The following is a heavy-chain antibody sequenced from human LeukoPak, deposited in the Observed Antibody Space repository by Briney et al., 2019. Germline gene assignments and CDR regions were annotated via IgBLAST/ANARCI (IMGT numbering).Heavy chain of an antibody. CDR3: ARDRPIAAAPNPTFDP. CDR2: IYTSGST. J-gene: IGHJ5*02. V-gene: IGHV4-4*07. CDR1: GGSISSYY. D-gene: IGHD6-13*01. Sequence: SETLSLTCTVSGGSISSYYWSWIRQPAGKGLEWIGRIYTSGSTNYNPSLKSRVTMSVDTSKNQFSLKLSSVTAADTAVYYCARDRPIAAAPNPTFDPWGQGTLVTVSS.